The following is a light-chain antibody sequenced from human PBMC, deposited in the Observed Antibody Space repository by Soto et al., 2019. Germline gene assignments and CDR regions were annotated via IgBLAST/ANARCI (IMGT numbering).Light chain of an antibody. CDR2: DAS. Sequence: EIVFTQSPATLSLSLGERATLSCRASQSIGSYLAWYQPKLGQPPRLLIYDASNRANGIPVRFSGSGSGTDLTLTLSSLEPEDFAVYDCQQRSTWPTFSFGPGTKVDIK. CDR1: QSIGSY. V-gene: IGKV3-11*01. J-gene: IGKJ3*01. CDR3: QQRSTWPTFS.